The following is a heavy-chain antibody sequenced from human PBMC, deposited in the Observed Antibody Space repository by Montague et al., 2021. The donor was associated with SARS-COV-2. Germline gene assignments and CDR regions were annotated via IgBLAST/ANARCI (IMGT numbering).Heavy chain of an antibody. CDR2: INHYGST. J-gene: IGHJ6*02. CDR3: ARGLPVTTLFYYFGMDV. Sequence: SETLCLTCAVYGGSFSGNYWSWIRQPPGKGLEWIGEINHYGSTNYNPSLKSRVTMSVDTSKNQFSLKLSSVTAADTAVYYCARGLPVTTLFYYFGMDVWGQGTTVTVSS. V-gene: IGHV4-34*01. D-gene: IGHD4-11*01. CDR1: GGSFSGNY.